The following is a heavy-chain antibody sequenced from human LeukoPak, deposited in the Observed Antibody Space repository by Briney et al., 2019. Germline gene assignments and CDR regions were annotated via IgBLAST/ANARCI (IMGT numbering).Heavy chain of an antibody. CDR2: IYTSGST. CDR1: GGSISSYY. D-gene: IGHD6-6*01. J-gene: IGHJ4*02. V-gene: IGHV4-4*09. CDR3: ARQMAARTSGFDY. Sequence: SETLSLTCTVSGGSISSYYWSWIRQPPGKGLEWIGYIYTSGSTNYNPSLKSRVTISVDTSKNQFSLKLSSVTAADTAVYYCARQMAARTSGFDYWSQGTLVTVSS.